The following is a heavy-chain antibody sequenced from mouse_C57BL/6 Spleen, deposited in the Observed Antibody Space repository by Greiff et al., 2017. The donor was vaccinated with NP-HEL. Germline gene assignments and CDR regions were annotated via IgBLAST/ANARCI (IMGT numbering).Heavy chain of an antibody. CDR3: ARIHGNHEDYYAMDY. V-gene: IGHV1-18*01. D-gene: IGHD2-1*01. CDR2: INPNNGGT. Sequence: EVQLQQSGPELVKPGASVKIPCKASGYTFTDYNMDWVKQSHGKSLEWIGDINPNNGGTIYNQKFKGKATLTVDKSSSTAYMELRSLTSEDTAVYYWARIHGNHEDYYAMDYWGQGTSVTVSS. CDR1: GYTFTDYN. J-gene: IGHJ4*01.